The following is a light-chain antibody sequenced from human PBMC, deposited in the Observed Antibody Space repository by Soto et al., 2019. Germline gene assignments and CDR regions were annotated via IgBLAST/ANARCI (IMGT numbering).Light chain of an antibody. V-gene: IGLV1-47*01. J-gene: IGLJ2*01. CDR3: VVWDDSLSAMV. CDR1: SSNIGRNY. Sequence: QAVVTQAPSASGTPGQRVTISCSGSSSNIGRNYVYWYQHLPGSAPKLLIFRDSQWPSGVPDRFSGSKSGTSASLAIRGLRSEDEADYYCVVWDDSLSAMVFGGGTKLTVL. CDR2: RDS.